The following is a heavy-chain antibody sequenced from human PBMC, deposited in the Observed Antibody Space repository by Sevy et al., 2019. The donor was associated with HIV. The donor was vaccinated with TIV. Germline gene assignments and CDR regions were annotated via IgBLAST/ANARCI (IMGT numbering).Heavy chain of an antibody. CDR1: GFTFRSYA. Sequence: GGSLRLSCAASGFTFRSYAMRWVRQAPGKGLAWVSSITGSGFSTYYADSVKGRFTISRDNSKSTVYLQMNSLRVEDTAVYYCAKDRGSINDYWGQGTLVTVSS. D-gene: IGHD3-10*01. J-gene: IGHJ4*02. CDR3: AKDRGSINDY. V-gene: IGHV3-23*01. CDR2: ITGSGFST.